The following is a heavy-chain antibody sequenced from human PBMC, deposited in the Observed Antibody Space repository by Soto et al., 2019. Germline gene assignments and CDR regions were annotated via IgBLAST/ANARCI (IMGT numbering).Heavy chain of an antibody. CDR2: IVPIFGTK. CDR3: GRDRRDQTIFGMFGYGDR. D-gene: IGHD3-3*01. V-gene: IGHV1-69*06. Sequence: QVQLVQSGAEVKKPGSSVKVSCKPSGGSFSSHAVSWVRQAPGQGLEWVGGIVPIFGTKNYAEKFQGRVTITADKSSMTVYMDPSSLKAEYTAAYLCGRDRRDQTIFGMFGYGDRGGRGTVVSVPS. J-gene: IGHJ2*01. CDR1: GGSFSSHA.